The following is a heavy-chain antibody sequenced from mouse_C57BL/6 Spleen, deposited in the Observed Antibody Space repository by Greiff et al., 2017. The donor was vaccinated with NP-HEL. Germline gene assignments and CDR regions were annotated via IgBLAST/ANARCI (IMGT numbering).Heavy chain of an antibody. CDR1: GFNIQDYY. Sequence: DVKLVESGAELVKPGASVKLSCTASGFNIQDYYMHWVKQRTEQGLEWIGRIDPEDGETKYAPKFQGKATITADTSSNTAYLQLSSLTSEDTAVYYCARNYGSSYGYAMDYWGQGTSVTVAS. D-gene: IGHD1-1*01. CDR3: ARNYGSSYGYAMDY. J-gene: IGHJ4*01. CDR2: IDPEDGET. V-gene: IGHV14-2*01.